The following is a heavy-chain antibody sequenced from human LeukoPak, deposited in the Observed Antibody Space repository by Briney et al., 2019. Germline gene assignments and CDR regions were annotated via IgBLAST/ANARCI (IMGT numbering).Heavy chain of an antibody. D-gene: IGHD1-26*01. Sequence: GGSLRLSCAASGFTFSDYYMSWIRQAPGKGLEWVSYISSSGSTIYFADSVKGRFTISRHNSKNTLYLQMNSLRAEDTAVYYCARGDPRSGSYFDYWGQGTLVTVSS. CDR2: ISSSGSTI. CDR3: ARGDPRSGSYFDY. V-gene: IGHV3-11*01. CDR1: GFTFSDYY. J-gene: IGHJ4*02.